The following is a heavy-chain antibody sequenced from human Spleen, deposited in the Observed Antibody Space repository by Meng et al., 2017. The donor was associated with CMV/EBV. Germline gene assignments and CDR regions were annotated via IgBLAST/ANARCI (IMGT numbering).Heavy chain of an antibody. CDR3: ARETSYNFDY. J-gene: IGHJ4*02. V-gene: IGHV3-69-1*01. CDR1: GFTFSDYY. Sequence: GGSLRLSCVASGFTFSDYYMNWVRQAPGKGLEWVSSISSSSTIYYADSVKGRFTISRDSSKNTLYLQMNSLRAEDTAVYYCARETSYNFDYWGQGTLVTVSS. CDR2: ISSSSTI.